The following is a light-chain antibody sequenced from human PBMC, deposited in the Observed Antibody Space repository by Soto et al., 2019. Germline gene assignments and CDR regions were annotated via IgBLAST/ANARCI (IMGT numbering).Light chain of an antibody. CDR1: QSVSRK. CDR3: QQYNHWRSIS. J-gene: IGKJ5*01. Sequence: EIVMTQSPATLSVSPGERATLSCRASQSVSRKLAWYQHKPGQAPRLLIYDTSTRAADIPARFSGSGFGTDFTLTISSLQSEDFAVYYCQQYNHWRSISFGQGTRLEIK. V-gene: IGKV3-15*01. CDR2: DTS.